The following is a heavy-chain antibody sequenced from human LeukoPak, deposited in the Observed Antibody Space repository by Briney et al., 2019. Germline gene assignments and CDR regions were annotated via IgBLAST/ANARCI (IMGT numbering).Heavy chain of an antibody. CDR2: INHSGST. CDR3: ARGGSMTTVTRADYYYMDV. J-gene: IGHJ6*03. CDR1: GGSFSGYY. V-gene: IGHV4-34*01. D-gene: IGHD4-17*01. Sequence: SETLSLTCAVYGGSFSGYYWSWLRQPPGKGLEWFGEINHSGSTNYNPSLKSRVTISVDTSKNQFSLKLSSVTAADTAVYYCARGGSMTTVTRADYYYMDVWGKGTTVTVSS.